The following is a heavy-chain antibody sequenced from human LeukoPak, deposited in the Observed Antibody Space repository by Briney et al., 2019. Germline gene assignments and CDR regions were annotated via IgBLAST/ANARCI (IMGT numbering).Heavy chain of an antibody. Sequence: ASVKVSCKASGGTFSSYAISWVRQAPGQGLEWMGGIIPIFGTANYAQKFQGRVTITADESTSTAYMELSSLRSEDTAVYYRARDRVEIAAAGTGPGFDPWGQGTLVTVSS. CDR3: ARDRVEIAAAGTGPGFDP. J-gene: IGHJ5*02. CDR1: GGTFSSYA. D-gene: IGHD6-13*01. CDR2: IIPIFGTA. V-gene: IGHV1-69*13.